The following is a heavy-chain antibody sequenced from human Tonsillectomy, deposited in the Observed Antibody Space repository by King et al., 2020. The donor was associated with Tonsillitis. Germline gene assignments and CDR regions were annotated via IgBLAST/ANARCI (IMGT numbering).Heavy chain of an antibody. CDR2: IKQDGSEK. CDR3: ARHQLPNIDF. CDR1: GFTFTRYW. D-gene: IGHD2-2*01. V-gene: IGHV3-7*01. Sequence: VKLVESGGGLVQPGGSLRLSCAASGFTFTRYWMTWVRQAPGKGLEWVANIKQDGSEKYYVDSVKGRFTISRDSAKNSLYLQMSSLRADDTAVYYCARHQLPNIDFWGQGTLVTVSS. J-gene: IGHJ4*02.